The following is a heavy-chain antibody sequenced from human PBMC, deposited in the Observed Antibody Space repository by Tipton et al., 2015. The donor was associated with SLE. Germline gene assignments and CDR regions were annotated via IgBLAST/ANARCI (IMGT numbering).Heavy chain of an antibody. J-gene: IGHJ6*03. CDR2: ISYDGSNK. Sequence: SLRLSCAASGFTFSSYAMHWVRQAPGKGLEWVAIISYDGSNKYYADSVKGRFTISRDNSKNTLYVQMNSLRAEDTAVYYCAKEAITIFGVVMPGAYYYYMDVWGKGTTVTVSS. CDR3: AKEAITIFGVVMPGAYYYYMDV. D-gene: IGHD3-3*01. CDR1: GFTFSSYA. V-gene: IGHV3-30-3*01.